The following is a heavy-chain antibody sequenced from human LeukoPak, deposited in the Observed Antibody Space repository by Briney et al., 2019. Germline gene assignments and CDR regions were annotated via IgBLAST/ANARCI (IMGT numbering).Heavy chain of an antibody. V-gene: IGHV3-74*01. CDR2: INSDGSST. D-gene: IGHD3-16*01. J-gene: IGHJ3*02. CDR1: GFTLGSYW. Sequence: GGSLRLSCAASGFTLGSYWMHWVRQAPGKGLVWVSRINSDGSSTGYADSVKGRFTISRDNAKNTLYLQMNSLGAEDTALYYCARETLINVDAFDIWGQGTMVTVSS. CDR3: ARETLINVDAFDI.